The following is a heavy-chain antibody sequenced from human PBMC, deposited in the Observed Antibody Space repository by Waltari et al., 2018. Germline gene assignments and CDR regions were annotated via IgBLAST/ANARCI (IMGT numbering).Heavy chain of an antibody. CDR1: GYSFTDNW. J-gene: IGHJ4*02. Sequence: EVQLVQSGAEVKKPGESLKISCEVSGYSFTDNWIAWVRQKPGKGLEWMGTLHPVHSDLGYRPSVGGHVAISADNSINTAYLGWSSLKASDTAIYYCARHNTPFDGLDYTLKVPPPIDDWGQGTLVTVSS. CDR2: LHPVHSDL. V-gene: IGHV5-51*01. D-gene: IGHD5-12*01. CDR3: ARHNTPFDGLDYTLKVPPPIDD.